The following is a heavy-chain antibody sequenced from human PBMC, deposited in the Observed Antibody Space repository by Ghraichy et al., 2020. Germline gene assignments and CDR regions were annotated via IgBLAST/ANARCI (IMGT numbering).Heavy chain of an antibody. CDR2: FDPEDGET. V-gene: IGHV1-24*01. J-gene: IGHJ4*02. Sequence: ASVKVSCKVSGYTLTELSMHWVRQAPGKGLEWMGGFDPEDGETIYAQKFQGRVTMTEDTSTDTAYMELSSLRSEDTAVYYCATGIPVDTAMVTTVWDFDYWGQGTLVTVSS. CDR1: GYTLTELS. CDR3: ATGIPVDTAMVTTVWDFDY. D-gene: IGHD5-18*01.